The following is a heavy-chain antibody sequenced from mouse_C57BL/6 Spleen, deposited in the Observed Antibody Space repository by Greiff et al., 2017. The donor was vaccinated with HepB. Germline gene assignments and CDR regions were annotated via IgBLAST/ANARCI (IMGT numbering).Heavy chain of an antibody. D-gene: IGHD1-1*01. CDR3: ARRGINYYGSSYGNYFNY. CDR1: GYTFTGYW. CDR2: ILPGSGST. V-gene: IGHV1-9*01. Sequence: VQLQQSGAELMKPGASVKLSCKATGYTFTGYWIEWVKQRPGHGLEWIGEILPGSGSTNYNEKFKGKATFTADTSSNTAYMQLSSLTTEDSAIYDCARRGINYYGSSYGNYFNYWGQGTTLTVSS. J-gene: IGHJ2*01.